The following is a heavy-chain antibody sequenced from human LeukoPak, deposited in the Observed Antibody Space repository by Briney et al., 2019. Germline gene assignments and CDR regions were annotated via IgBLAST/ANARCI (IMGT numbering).Heavy chain of an antibody. CDR2: IYNSENT. CDR1: GGSISTYS. CDR3: ARVDRSGSDY. V-gene: IGHV4-59*01. Sequence: PSETLSLTCTVSGGSISTYSWSWIRQPPGKGLEWIGYIYNSENTNYNPSLKSRVTISVDTSKNQFSLKLSSVTAADTAVYYCARVDRSGSDYWGQGIMVTVSS. D-gene: IGHD3-10*01. J-gene: IGHJ4*02.